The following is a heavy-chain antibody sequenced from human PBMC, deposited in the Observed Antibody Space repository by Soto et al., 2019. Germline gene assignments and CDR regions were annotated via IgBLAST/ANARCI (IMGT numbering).Heavy chain of an antibody. CDR2: ISAFNDYT. V-gene: IGHV1-18*01. CDR1: GYTFNKYG. D-gene: IGHD6-13*01. CDR3: ARGRGVVIPAGTPDAFDV. Sequence: ASVKVSCKASGYTFNKYGFNWVRQAPGQGLERMGWISAFNDYTNLAQKFQGRITLTTDASTNTAYMELQILRSDDTAMYYCARGRGVVIPAGTPDAFDVWGQGTMVTVS. J-gene: IGHJ3*01.